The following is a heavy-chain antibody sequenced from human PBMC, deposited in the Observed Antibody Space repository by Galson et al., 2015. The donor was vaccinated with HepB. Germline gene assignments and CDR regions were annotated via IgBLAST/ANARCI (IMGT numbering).Heavy chain of an antibody. CDR2: ISYDGSNK. D-gene: IGHD6-19*01. CDR1: GFTFSSYG. V-gene: IGHV3-30*18. J-gene: IGHJ6*02. Sequence: SLRLSCAASGFTFSSYGMHWVRQAPGKGLEWVAIISYDGSNKYYADSVKGRFTISRDNSKNTLYLQMNSLRAEDTAVYYCAKGPGYSSGWYLDYHYYGMDVWGQGTTVTVSS. CDR3: AKGPGYSSGWYLDYHYYGMDV.